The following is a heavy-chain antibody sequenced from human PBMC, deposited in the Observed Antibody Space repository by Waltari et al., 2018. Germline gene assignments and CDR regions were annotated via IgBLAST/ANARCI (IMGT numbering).Heavy chain of an antibody. D-gene: IGHD6-19*01. J-gene: IGHJ4*02. Sequence: EVQLVQSGAEVKKPGESLKISCQGAGYRFPGYWHAWVRQMPGKGLEYIGIIYPDDSDVRYSPSFQGQVTISVDKSINTAYLQWSSLKASDTAMYYCGRHIYSSGWYYYFDYWGQGTLVTVSS. V-gene: IGHV5-51*01. CDR2: IYPDDSDV. CDR3: GRHIYSSGWYYYFDY. CDR1: GYRFPGYW.